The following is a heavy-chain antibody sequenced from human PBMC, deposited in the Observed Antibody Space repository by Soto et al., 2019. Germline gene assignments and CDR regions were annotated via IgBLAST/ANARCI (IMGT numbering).Heavy chain of an antibody. J-gene: IGHJ4*02. D-gene: IGHD3-9*01. CDR2: IYYSGGT. CDR1: GGSISSSSYF. CDR3: ASVNILTGYHLDH. Sequence: QLQLQESGPGLVKPSETLSLTCTVSGGSISSSSYFWGWIRQPPGKGLEWIGSIYYSGGTYYNPHPKSRVTISVDTSKNQFSLKLSSVTAADTAVYYCASVNILTGYHLDHWVQGTLVTVSS. V-gene: IGHV4-39*01.